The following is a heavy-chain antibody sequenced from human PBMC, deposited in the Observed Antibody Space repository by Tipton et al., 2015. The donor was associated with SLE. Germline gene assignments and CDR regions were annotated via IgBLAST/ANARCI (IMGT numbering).Heavy chain of an antibody. CDR2: INHSGST. Sequence: TLSLTCTVSGDSISNNRYYWGWIRQSPGKGLEWIGEINHSGSTNYNPSLKSRVTISVDTSKNQFSLKLSSVTAADTAVYYCARGGAVYYYYYYMDVWGKGTTVTVSS. CDR1: GDSISNNRYY. V-gene: IGHV4-39*07. J-gene: IGHJ6*03. CDR3: ARGGAVYYYYYYMDV. D-gene: IGHD3-10*01.